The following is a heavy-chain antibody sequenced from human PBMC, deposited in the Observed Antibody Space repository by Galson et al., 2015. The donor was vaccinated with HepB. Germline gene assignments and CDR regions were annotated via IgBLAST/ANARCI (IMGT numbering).Heavy chain of an antibody. CDR2: IIPIFGTA. D-gene: IGHD2-2*01. J-gene: IGHJ4*02. V-gene: IGHV1-69*05. Sequence: SVKVSCKASGGTFSSYAISWVRQAPGQGLEWMGGIIPIFGTANYAQKFQGRVTMTTDTSTSTAYMELRSLRSDDTAVYYCARVPPGGQLLFNYWGQGTLVTVSS. CDR1: GGTFSSYA. CDR3: ARVPPGGQLLFNY.